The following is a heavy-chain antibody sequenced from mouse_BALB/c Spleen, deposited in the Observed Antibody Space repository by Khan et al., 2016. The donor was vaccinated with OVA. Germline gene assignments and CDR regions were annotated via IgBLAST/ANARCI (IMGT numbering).Heavy chain of an antibody. CDR3: ARSPPVGDLWFAY. J-gene: IGHJ3*01. Sequence: VQLKESGPGLVKPSQSLSLTCTVTGYSITSDYAWNWIRQFPGNKLEWMGYIRYSGSTSYNPSLKSRISITRDTYKNQFFLQLNSVTTEDTATYYCARSPPVGDLWFAYWGQGTLVTVSA. D-gene: IGHD3-3*01. CDR1: GYSITSDYA. CDR2: IRYSGST. V-gene: IGHV3-2*02.